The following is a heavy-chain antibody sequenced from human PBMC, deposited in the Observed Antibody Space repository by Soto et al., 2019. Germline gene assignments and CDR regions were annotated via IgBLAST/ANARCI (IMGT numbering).Heavy chain of an antibody. J-gene: IGHJ4*02. V-gene: IGHV4-59*12. Sequence: PSETLSLTCTVSGGSISSYYWSWIRQPPGKGLEWIGYIYYSGSTYYNPSLKSRVTISVDTSKNQFSLKLSSVTAADTAVYYCARDLRVAYYYDSSGYDYWGQGTLVTVSS. CDR3: ARDLRVAYYYDSSGYDY. CDR2: IYYSGST. CDR1: GGSISSYY. D-gene: IGHD3-22*01.